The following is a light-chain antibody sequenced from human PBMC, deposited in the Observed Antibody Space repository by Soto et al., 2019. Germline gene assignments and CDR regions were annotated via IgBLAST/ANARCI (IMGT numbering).Light chain of an antibody. CDR1: QSINTY. Sequence: DIRLTQFPSSLSASVGDRVTISCRASQSINTYLMWYQQKPGKAPNLLIYGASGLQNGVPSRFTGSGSGTEFTLTITGLQPEDFGTYYCQQSSVTPRSFGQGTKVDIK. J-gene: IGKJ1*01. CDR3: QQSSVTPRS. CDR2: GAS. V-gene: IGKV1-39*01.